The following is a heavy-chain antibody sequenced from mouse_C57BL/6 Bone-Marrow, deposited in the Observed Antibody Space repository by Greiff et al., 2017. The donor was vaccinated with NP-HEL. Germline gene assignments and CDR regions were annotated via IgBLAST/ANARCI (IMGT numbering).Heavy chain of an antibody. CDR2: IDPETGGT. CDR3: TGTVVATVGRYYFDY. J-gene: IGHJ2*01. V-gene: IGHV1-15*01. CDR1: GYTFTDYE. Sequence: QVQLKQSGAELVRPGASVTLSCKASGYTFTDYEMHWVKQTPVHGLEWIGAIDPETGGTAYNQKFQGKAILTADKSSSTAYMELRSLTSEDSAVYYCTGTVVATVGRYYFDYWGQGTTLTVSS. D-gene: IGHD1-1*01.